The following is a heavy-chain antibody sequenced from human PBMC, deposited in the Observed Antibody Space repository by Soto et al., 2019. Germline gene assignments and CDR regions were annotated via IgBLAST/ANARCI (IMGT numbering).Heavy chain of an antibody. V-gene: IGHV3-23*01. D-gene: IGHD3-16*01. Sequence: GLSLRLSCAASGFTFSSYAMGWVLHAPGKGLEWVSAISGSGGSTYYADSVKGRFTISVDTSKNQFSLKLSSVTAADTAVYYCARGPLDLLYDYMDVWGKGTTVTVSS. J-gene: IGHJ6*03. CDR3: ARGPLDLLYDYMDV. CDR2: ISGSGGST. CDR1: GFTFSSYA.